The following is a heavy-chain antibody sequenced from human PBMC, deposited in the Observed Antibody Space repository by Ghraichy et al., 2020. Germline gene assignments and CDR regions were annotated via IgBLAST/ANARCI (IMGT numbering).Heavy chain of an antibody. J-gene: IGHJ3*02. CDR3: ARIGWYDSSGQSAAFDI. CDR1: GFTFSSYA. V-gene: IGHV3-23*01. CDR2: ISGSGGST. Sequence: GGSLRLSCAASGFTFSSYAMSWVRQAPGKGLEWVSAISGSGGSTYYADSVKGRFTISRDNSKNTLYLQMNSLRAEDTAVYYCARIGWYDSSGQSAAFDIWGQGTMVTVSS. D-gene: IGHD3-22*01.